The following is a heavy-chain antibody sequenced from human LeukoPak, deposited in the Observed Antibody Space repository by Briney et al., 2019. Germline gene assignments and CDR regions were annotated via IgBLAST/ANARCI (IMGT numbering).Heavy chain of an antibody. J-gene: IGHJ4*02. CDR2: ISSSSSTI. Sequence: GGSLRLSCAASGFTFSSYSMNWVRQAPGKGLEWVSYISSSSSTIYYADSEKGRFTISRDNAKNSLYLQMNSLRAEDTAVYYCARDTSTVTNDYWGQGTLVTVSS. V-gene: IGHV3-48*04. D-gene: IGHD4-17*01. CDR3: ARDTSTVTNDY. CDR1: GFTFSSYS.